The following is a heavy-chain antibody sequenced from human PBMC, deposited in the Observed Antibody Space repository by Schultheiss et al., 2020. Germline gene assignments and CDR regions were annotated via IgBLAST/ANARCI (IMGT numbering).Heavy chain of an antibody. V-gene: IGHV3-7*01. Sequence: GGSLRLSCAASGFTVSSNYMSWVRQAPGKGLEWVANIKQDGSEKYYVDSVKGRFTISRDNAKNSLYLQMNSLRAEDTAVYYCARDPQDYGVYYYYYGMDVWGQGTTVTVSS. CDR2: IKQDGSEK. D-gene: IGHD4-17*01. J-gene: IGHJ6*02. CDR3: ARDPQDYGVYYYYYGMDV. CDR1: GFTVSSNY.